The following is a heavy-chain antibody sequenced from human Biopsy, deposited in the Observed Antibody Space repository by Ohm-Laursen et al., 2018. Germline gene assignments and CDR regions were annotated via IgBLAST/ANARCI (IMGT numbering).Heavy chain of an antibody. Sequence: AAPVKVSCKVSGFTFTQFFIHWIRQAPGQGLVWMGVVKASDGTKRYAHEFQGRVTMTRDTSTNTAYVELSSLTYEDTATYYCTREADYNFVIEPPGGHWGQGTPVTVSS. CDR2: VKASDGTK. D-gene: IGHD5-24*01. V-gene: IGHV1-46*01. CDR1: GFTFTQFF. J-gene: IGHJ4*02. CDR3: TREADYNFVIEPPGGH.